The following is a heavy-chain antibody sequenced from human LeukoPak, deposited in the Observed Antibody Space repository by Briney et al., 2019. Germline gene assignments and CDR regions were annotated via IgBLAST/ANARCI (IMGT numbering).Heavy chain of an antibody. Sequence: GGSLRLSCTASGFSFNWYWMNWVRQAPGKGLEWVANIEQDGSEKNYVDSVKGRFTMSRDNARKSVFLQMDNLRAEDTAVYHCARADRSFESSGRDAFDIWCQCTTVTVSS. CDR2: IEQDGSEK. CDR3: ARADRSFESSGRDAFDI. D-gene: IGHD3-22*01. CDR1: GFSFNWYW. V-gene: IGHV3-7*01. J-gene: IGHJ3*02.